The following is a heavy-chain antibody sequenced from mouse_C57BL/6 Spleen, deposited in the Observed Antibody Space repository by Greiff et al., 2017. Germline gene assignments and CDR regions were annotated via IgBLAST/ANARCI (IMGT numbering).Heavy chain of an antibody. D-gene: IGHD2-3*01. J-gene: IGHJ1*03. CDR1: GYTFTSYW. CDR2: INPGSGGT. CDR3: ASDGPGNRYFDV. V-gene: IGHV1-53*01. Sequence: QVQLQQPGTELVKPGASVKLSCKASGYTFTSYWMHWVKQRPGQGLEWIGNINPGSGGTNYTEKFKSKATLTVDKSSSTAYMQLSSLTSEDSAVYYCASDGPGNRYFDVWGTGTTVTVSS.